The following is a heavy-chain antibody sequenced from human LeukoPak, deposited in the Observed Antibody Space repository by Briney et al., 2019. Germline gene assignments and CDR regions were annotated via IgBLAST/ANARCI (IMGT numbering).Heavy chain of an antibody. J-gene: IGHJ4*02. V-gene: IGHV4-34*01. CDR1: GGSFSGYY. Sequence: SETLSLTCAVYGGSFSGYYWSWIRQPPGKGLEWVGEINHSGSTNYNPSLKSRVTISVDTSKNQFSLRLTSVTAADTAVYYCAREGEYYGSGSYCDYWGQGTLVTVSS. CDR3: AREGEYYGSGSYCDY. CDR2: INHSGST. D-gene: IGHD3-10*01.